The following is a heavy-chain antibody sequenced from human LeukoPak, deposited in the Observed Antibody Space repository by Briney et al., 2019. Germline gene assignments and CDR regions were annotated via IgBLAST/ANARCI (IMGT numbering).Heavy chain of an antibody. J-gene: IGHJ3*02. V-gene: IGHV3-23*01. CDR2: IRGSGDST. CDR3: AKDRRSGPPDAFDM. D-gene: IGHD3-10*01. CDR1: VFTFCRYG. Sequence: GGSLRLSCAASVFTFCRYGMSWVRQGPGKGLGWVLAIRGSGDSTYYVDSVKGRFTISRDHSKNTVYLQMNSLGAEDTAVYYCAKDRRSGPPDAFDMWGQGTMVTVSS.